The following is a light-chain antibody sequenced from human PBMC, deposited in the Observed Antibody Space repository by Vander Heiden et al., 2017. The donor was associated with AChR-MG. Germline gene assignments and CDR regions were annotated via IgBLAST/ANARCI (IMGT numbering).Light chain of an antibody. V-gene: IGKV3-11*01. Sequence: EIVLTQSPATLSLSPGERATLPCRASQSVSSYLAWYQQKPGQAPRLLIYDASNRATGIPARFSGSWSGTDFTLTISSLEPEDFAVYYCQQRSNWFLTFGGGTKVEIK. CDR2: DAS. CDR1: QSVSSY. CDR3: QQRSNWFLT. J-gene: IGKJ4*01.